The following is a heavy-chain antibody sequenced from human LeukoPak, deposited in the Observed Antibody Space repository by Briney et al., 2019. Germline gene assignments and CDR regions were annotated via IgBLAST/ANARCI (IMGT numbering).Heavy chain of an antibody. V-gene: IGHV1-18*01. Sequence: ASVKVSCKASGYTFTSYGISWVRQAPGQGLEWMGWISAYNGNTNYAQKLQGRVTMTTDTSTSTAYMELRSLRSDDTAMYYCARDTFRYYDSSGPTDYWGQGTLVTVSS. J-gene: IGHJ4*02. CDR3: ARDTFRYYDSSGPTDY. D-gene: IGHD3-22*01. CDR2: ISAYNGNT. CDR1: GYTFTSYG.